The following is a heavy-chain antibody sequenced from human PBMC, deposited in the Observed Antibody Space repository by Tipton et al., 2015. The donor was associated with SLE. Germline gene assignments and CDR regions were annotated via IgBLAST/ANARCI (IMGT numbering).Heavy chain of an antibody. V-gene: IGHV4-34*01. CDR1: GGSFSGYY. CDR3: ARGWDYLDQAGIDY. J-gene: IGHJ4*02. D-gene: IGHD1-7*01. CDR2: INHSGST. Sequence: TLSLTCAVYGGSFSGYYWSWIRQPPGKGLEWIGEINHSGSTNYNPSLQSRVTISVDTSKNQFSLKLSSVTAADTAVYYCARGWDYLDQAGIDYWGQGTLVTVSS.